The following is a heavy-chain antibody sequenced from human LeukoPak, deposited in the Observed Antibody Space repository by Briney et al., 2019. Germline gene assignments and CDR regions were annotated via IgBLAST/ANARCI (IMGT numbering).Heavy chain of an antibody. J-gene: IGHJ4*02. D-gene: IGHD6-13*01. CDR1: GFSFANSV. V-gene: IGHV3-23*01. Sequence: GGSLRLSCAASGFSFANSVISWIRQAPGKGPEWVSAISGGGDRTDYADSVGGRFTISRDNSKSTLYLQMNSLRVEDTAIYYCAIREPIGYWGQGSLVTVSP. CDR3: AIREPIGY. CDR2: ISGGGDRT.